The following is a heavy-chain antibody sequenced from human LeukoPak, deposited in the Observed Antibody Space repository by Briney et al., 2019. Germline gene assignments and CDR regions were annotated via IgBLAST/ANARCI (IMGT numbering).Heavy chain of an antibody. Sequence: SETLSLTCAVSGGPISSGGYSWSWIRQPPGKGLEWIGYIYHSGSTYYNPSLKSRVTISVDRSKNQFSLKLSSVTAADTAVYYCARVSVDYYYDSSGPRWYFDLWGRGTLVTVSS. J-gene: IGHJ2*01. CDR2: IYHSGST. D-gene: IGHD3-22*01. CDR1: GGPISSGGYS. CDR3: ARVSVDYYYDSSGPRWYFDL. V-gene: IGHV4-30-2*01.